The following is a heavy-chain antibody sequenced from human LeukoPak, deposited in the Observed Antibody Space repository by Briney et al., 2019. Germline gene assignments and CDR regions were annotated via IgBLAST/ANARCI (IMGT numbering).Heavy chain of an antibody. J-gene: IGHJ6*02. CDR3: ARDLNV. Sequence: GGSLRLSCAASGFTFSSYWMHWVRQAPGKGLVWVSGINSDGSSTTYADSVKGRSTISRDNAKNTLYLQMNSLRAEDTAVYYCARDLNVWGQGTTVTVSS. V-gene: IGHV3-74*01. CDR1: GFTFSSYW. CDR2: INSDGSST.